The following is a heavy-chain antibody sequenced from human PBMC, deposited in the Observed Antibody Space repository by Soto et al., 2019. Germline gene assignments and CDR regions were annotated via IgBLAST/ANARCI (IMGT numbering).Heavy chain of an antibody. CDR1: GFTFGNYA. J-gene: IGHJ5*02. D-gene: IGHD2-21*01. Sequence: EVQLLEAGGGLVQPGGSLRLSCTASGFTFGNYAMTWVRQAPGKGLEWISRISDTSCGAYYSDSVKVLFTISRSNSNNAPLLHCRSLCAVKPAVYNCGHSLWGYGHWGQGTLVTVSS. CDR3: GHSLWGYGH. V-gene: IGHV3-23*01. CDR2: ISDTSCGA.